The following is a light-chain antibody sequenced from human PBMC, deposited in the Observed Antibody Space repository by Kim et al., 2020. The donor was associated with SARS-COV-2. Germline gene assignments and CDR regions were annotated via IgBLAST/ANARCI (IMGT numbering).Light chain of an antibody. CDR2: DAS. Sequence: LSPGERATLSCRASRSDTTNLAWYHQKPGQPPRLLTYDASNRATGIPARFSGSGSGTEFTLTISSLEPEDFAVYYCQQRESWPLTFGGGTKVDIK. CDR3: QQRESWPLT. CDR1: RSDTTN. V-gene: IGKV3-11*01. J-gene: IGKJ4*01.